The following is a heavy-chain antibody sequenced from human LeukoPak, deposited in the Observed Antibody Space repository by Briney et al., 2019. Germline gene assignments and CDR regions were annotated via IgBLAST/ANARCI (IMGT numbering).Heavy chain of an antibody. D-gene: IGHD1-26*01. CDR3: ARDSYSGSYQDY. V-gene: IGHV3-21*01. CDR1: GFTFSSYG. Sequence: GGTLRLSCAASGFTFSSYGMSWVRQAPGKGLEWVSSISSSSSYIYYADSVKGRFTISRDNAKNSLYLQMNSLRAEDTAVYYCARDSYSGSYQDYWGQGTLVTVSS. J-gene: IGHJ4*02. CDR2: ISSSSSYI.